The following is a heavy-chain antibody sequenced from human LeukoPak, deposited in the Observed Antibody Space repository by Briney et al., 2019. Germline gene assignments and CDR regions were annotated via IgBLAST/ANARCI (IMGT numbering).Heavy chain of an antibody. Sequence: SETLSLTCAVSGQSISSDNYWGWIRQPPGKGLEWIGNIYHSGSTYYNPSLKSRVNISLDTSKNHFSLKLSSVTAADTAVYYCARVSFYDSSGYRLLDYWGQGMLVTASS. CDR1: GQSISSDNY. CDR3: ARVSFYDSSGYRLLDY. J-gene: IGHJ4*02. V-gene: IGHV4-38-2*01. CDR2: IYHSGST. D-gene: IGHD3-22*01.